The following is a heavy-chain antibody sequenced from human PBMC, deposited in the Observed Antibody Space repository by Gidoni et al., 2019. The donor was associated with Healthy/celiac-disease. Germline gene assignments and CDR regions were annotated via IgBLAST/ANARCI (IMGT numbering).Heavy chain of an antibody. CDR3: AKDIYAREQQLAYFDY. CDR1: GFTFDDYA. Sequence: EVQRVESGGGLVQPGRSLRLSCAASGFTFDDYAMHWGRQAPGNGLEWVSGISWNSVSIGYADSVQGRFPISRDNAKNPLYLQMHSLRAEDTALYYCAKDIYAREQQLAYFDYWGQGTLVTFSS. CDR2: ISWNSVSI. D-gene: IGHD6-13*01. J-gene: IGHJ4*02. V-gene: IGHV3-9*01.